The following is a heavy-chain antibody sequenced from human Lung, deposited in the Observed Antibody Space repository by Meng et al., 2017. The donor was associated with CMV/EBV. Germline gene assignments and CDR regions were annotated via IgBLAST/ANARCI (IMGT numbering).Heavy chain of an antibody. CDR1: GFKFNDYA. CDR3: VKDTGARIGVAGTALDH. V-gene: IGHV3-9*01. D-gene: IGHD6-19*01. CDR2: ISWKIGD. J-gene: IGHJ4*02. Sequence: LSLTCAASGFKFNDYAMHWVRQVPGKGLEWVSGISWKIGDGYADSVKGRFIISRDNVKNSVYLQMNSVRLEDTALYFCVKDTGARIGVAGTALDHWGQGTVVTFS.